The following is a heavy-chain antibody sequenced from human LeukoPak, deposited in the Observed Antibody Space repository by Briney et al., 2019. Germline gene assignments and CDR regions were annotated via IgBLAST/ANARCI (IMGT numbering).Heavy chain of an antibody. CDR1: GYTFTTYG. V-gene: IGHV1-18*01. Sequence: ASVKVSCKASGYTFTTYGISWVRQAPGQGLEWMGWISANSGNTNYARKLQGRVTMTTDTSTSTAYMELRSLRSDDTAVYYCARGEEYYDFWRAYYMDVWGKGTTVTVSS. CDR2: ISANSGNT. D-gene: IGHD3-3*01. J-gene: IGHJ6*03. CDR3: ARGEEYYDFWRAYYMDV.